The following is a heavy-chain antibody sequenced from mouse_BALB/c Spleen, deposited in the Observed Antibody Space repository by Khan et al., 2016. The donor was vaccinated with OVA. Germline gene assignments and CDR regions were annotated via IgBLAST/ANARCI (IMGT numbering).Heavy chain of an antibody. J-gene: IGHJ4*01. CDR1: GFIFSDYY. CDR3: ARQLYGAIDY. D-gene: IGHD1-2*01. V-gene: IGHV5-12*02. Sequence: EVELVESGGGLVQPGGSLKLSCATSGFIFSDYYMYWVRQTPEKRLEWVAYISNGGGNTYYPDTVKGRVTISRDNDKNTQDLQMSRLKYEDTDMYYCARQLYGAIDYWGQGTSVTVSS. CDR2: ISNGGGNT.